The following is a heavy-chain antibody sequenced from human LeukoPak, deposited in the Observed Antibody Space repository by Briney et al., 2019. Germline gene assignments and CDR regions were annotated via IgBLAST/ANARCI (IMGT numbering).Heavy chain of an antibody. J-gene: IGHJ4*02. CDR1: GGSISSSSYY. D-gene: IGHD5-12*01. CDR2: IYYSGST. V-gene: IGHV4-39*01. CDR3: ATRGVVATIVQDY. Sequence: NPSETLSLTCTVSGGSISSSSYYWGWIRQPPGKGLEWIGSIYYSGSTYYNPSPKSRVTISVDTSKNQFSLKLSSVTAADTAVYYCATRGVVATIVQDYWGQGTLVTVSS.